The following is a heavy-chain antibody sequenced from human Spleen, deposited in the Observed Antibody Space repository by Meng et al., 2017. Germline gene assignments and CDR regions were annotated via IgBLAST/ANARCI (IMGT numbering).Heavy chain of an antibody. J-gene: IGHJ6*02. D-gene: IGHD4-17*01. CDR2: ISIGGDYI. Sequence: LSLTCGVSGYSISSGYNWGWIRQPPGKGLEWVSSISIGGDYIFYADSVRGRFTISRDNAKNALFLQVNSLRAEDTAIYYCARYVAVTTSSYYGMDVWGRGTAVTVSS. CDR3: ARYVAVTTSSYYGMDV. CDR1: GYSISSGYN. V-gene: IGHV3-21*01.